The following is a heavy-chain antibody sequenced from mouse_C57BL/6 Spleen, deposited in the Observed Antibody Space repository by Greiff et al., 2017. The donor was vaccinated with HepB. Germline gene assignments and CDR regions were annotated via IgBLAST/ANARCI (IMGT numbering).Heavy chain of an antibody. Sequence: DVKLVESGGGLVKPGGSLKLSCAASGFTFSSYTMSWVRQTPEKRLEWVATISGGGGNTYYPDSVKGRFTISRDNAKNTLYLQMSSLRSEDTALYYCANNYYGSSGAYWGQGTLVTVSA. J-gene: IGHJ3*01. V-gene: IGHV5-9*01. CDR1: GFTFSSYT. CDR2: ISGGGGNT. CDR3: ANNYYGSSGAY. D-gene: IGHD1-1*01.